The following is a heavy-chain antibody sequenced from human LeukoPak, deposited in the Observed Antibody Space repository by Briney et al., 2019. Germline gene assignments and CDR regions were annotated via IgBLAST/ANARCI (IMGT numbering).Heavy chain of an antibody. D-gene: IGHD2-2*01. J-gene: IGHJ6*03. CDR3: ARAGYCSSTSCHYYYYYMDV. V-gene: IGHV1-18*01. Sequence: ASVKVSCKASGYTFTSYGISWVRQAAGQGLEWMGWISAYNGNTNYAQKLQGRVTMTTDTSTSTAYMELRSLRSDDTAVYYCARAGYCSSTSCHYYYYYMDVWGKGTTVTVSS. CDR2: ISAYNGNT. CDR1: GYTFTSYG.